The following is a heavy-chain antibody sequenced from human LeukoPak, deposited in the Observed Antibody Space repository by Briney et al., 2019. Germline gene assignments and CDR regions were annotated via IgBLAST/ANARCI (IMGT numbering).Heavy chain of an antibody. J-gene: IGHJ6*03. CDR2: IKPDGVEI. Sequence: GGSLRLSCAASGFTFNTYWMSWVRQAPGKGLEWVANIKPDGVEILYLDSVKGRFTISRDNAKNSLFLQMNSLRAEDTALYYWARVRITFGGITIDYYMDVWGKGTTVTVSS. D-gene: IGHD3-16*01. CDR1: GFTFNTYW. V-gene: IGHV3-7*01. CDR3: ARVRITFGGITIDYYMDV.